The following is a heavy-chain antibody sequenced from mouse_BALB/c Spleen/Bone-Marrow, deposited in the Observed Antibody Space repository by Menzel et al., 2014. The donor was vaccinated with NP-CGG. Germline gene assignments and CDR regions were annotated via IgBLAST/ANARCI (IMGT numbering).Heavy chain of an antibody. J-gene: IGHJ2*01. V-gene: IGHV1-80*01. CDR2: VYPGDGDT. D-gene: IGHD2-10*02. CDR1: GYVFSSYW. CDR3: ARKYGDY. Sequence: QVQLQQSGAELVRPGSSVKISCKASGYVFSSYWMNWVKQRPGQGLEWIGQVYPGDGDTNYNGKFKGKATLTADKSSSTAYMRLSSLTSEDSAVYFCARKYGDYWGQGTTLTVSS.